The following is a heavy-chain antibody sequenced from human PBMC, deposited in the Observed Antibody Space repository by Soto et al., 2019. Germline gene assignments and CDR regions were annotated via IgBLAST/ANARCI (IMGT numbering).Heavy chain of an antibody. D-gene: IGHD3-22*01. Sequence: PGGSLRPSCAASGGTFSSYAMSWVRRATGKGLEWVSAISGSGGSTYYADSVKGRFTISRDNSKNTLYLQMNSLRAEDTAVYYCAKDPGYYDSSGYYTFDPWGQGTLVTASS. V-gene: IGHV3-23*01. CDR3: AKDPGYYDSSGYYTFDP. J-gene: IGHJ5*02. CDR1: GGTFSSYA. CDR2: ISGSGGST.